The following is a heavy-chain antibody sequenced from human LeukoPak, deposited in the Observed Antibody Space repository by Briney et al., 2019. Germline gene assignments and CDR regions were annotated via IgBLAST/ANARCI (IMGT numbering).Heavy chain of an antibody. CDR3: ARNAMTTKPAADY. Sequence: SVKVSCKASGGTFSSYAISWVRQAPGQGLEWMGRIIPILGIANYAQKFQGRVTITADKSTSTAYMELSSLRSEDTAVYYCARNAMTTKPAADYWGQGTWSPSPQ. V-gene: IGHV1-69*04. J-gene: IGHJ4*02. D-gene: IGHD4-11*01. CDR2: IIPILGIA. CDR1: GGTFSSYA.